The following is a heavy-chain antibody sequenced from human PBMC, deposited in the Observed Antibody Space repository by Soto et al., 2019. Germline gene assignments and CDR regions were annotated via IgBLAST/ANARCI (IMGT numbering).Heavy chain of an antibody. Sequence: QVQVVQSGAEVREPGASVKVSCTASGYSSSNYYTHWARQAPGQGLEWMGIVNPHGASTVYAQRYQGRLTLTRDTSPNTDYMDLSRLTSDDTAIYYCASVTTIWSNWGQGTRVTVSS. J-gene: IGHJ4*02. CDR2: VNPHGAST. V-gene: IGHV1-46*01. D-gene: IGHD2-21*02. CDR1: GYSSSNYY. CDR3: ASVTTIWSN.